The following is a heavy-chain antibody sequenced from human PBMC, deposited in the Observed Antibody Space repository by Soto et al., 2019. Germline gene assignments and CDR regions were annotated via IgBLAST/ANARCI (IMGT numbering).Heavy chain of an antibody. CDR3: ARDTYYYDSSGYLGGGFDP. J-gene: IGHJ5*02. V-gene: IGHV4-31*03. CDR2: IYYSGST. D-gene: IGHD3-22*01. CDR1: GGSISSGGYY. Sequence: HSETLSLTCTVSGGSISSGGYYWSWIRQHPGKGLEWIGYIYYSGSTYYNPSLKSRVTISVDTSKNQFSLKLSSVTAADTAVYYCARDTYYYDSSGYLGGGFDPWGQGTLVTVSS.